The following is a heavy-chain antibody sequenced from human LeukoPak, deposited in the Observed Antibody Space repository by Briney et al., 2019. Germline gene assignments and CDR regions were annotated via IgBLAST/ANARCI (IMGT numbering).Heavy chain of an antibody. CDR2: TRNKANRYTT. CDR3: ARDSWNTHYYPNWFDP. D-gene: IGHD3-10*01. Sequence: GGSLRLSCAASGFTLSDHYMDWVRQAPGKGLEWVGRTRNKANRYTTEYAASVKGRFTISRDDSKNSLYLQINSLKTEDTAVYYCARDSWNTHYYPNWFDPWGQGTLVTVSS. V-gene: IGHV3-72*01. J-gene: IGHJ5*02. CDR1: GFTLSDHY.